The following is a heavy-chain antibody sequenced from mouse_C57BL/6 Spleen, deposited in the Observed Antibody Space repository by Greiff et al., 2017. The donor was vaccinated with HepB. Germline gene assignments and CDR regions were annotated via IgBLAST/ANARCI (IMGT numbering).Heavy chain of an antibody. CDR1: GYTFTSYG. J-gene: IGHJ1*03. CDR2: IYPRSGNT. CDR3: ARSGSYYGRSHWYFDV. V-gene: IGHV1-81*01. Sequence: QVQLQQSGAELARPGASVKLSCKASGYTFTSYGISWVKQRTGQGLEWIGEIYPRSGNTYYNEKLKGKATLTADKSSSTAYMELRSLTSEDSAVYFCARSGSYYGRSHWYFDVWGTGTTVTVSS. D-gene: IGHD1-1*01.